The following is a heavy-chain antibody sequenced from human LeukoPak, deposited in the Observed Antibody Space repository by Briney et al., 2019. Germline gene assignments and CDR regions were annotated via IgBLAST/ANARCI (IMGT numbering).Heavy chain of an antibody. Sequence: GGSLRLSCAASGFTFNNYAMSWVRQAPGKGLEWVSSISGSGDYTFYADSVKGRFTISRDNSKDTLYLQMNSLRVEDTAIYYCAKDRPNYYGTNGHYYTRNGDNWGQGTLVTVSS. J-gene: IGHJ4*02. D-gene: IGHD3-22*01. CDR2: ISGSGDYT. V-gene: IGHV3-23*01. CDR1: GFTFNNYA. CDR3: AKDRPNYYGTNGHYYTRNGDN.